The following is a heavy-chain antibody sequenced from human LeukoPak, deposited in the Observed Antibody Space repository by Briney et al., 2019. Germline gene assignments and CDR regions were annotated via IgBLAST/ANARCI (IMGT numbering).Heavy chain of an antibody. CDR2: INWNGDSN. Sequence: GGSLRLSCTASGFTFNDFGMNWVRQIPGKGLEWVPGINWNGDSNGYAASVKGRFTISRDNAKNALYLQMNSLGVDDTAVYYCARAIDFYDSSGYQAYFAYWGQGTPVTVSS. CDR3: ARAIDFYDSSGYQAYFAY. D-gene: IGHD3-22*01. V-gene: IGHV3-20*04. J-gene: IGHJ4*02. CDR1: GFTFNDFG.